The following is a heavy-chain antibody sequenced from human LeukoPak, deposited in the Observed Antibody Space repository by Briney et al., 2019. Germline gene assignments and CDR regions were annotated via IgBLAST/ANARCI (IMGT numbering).Heavy chain of an antibody. V-gene: IGHV4-59*01. CDR3: ARTPGYSYGD. CDR1: GGSISSYY. CDR2: IYYSGST. D-gene: IGHD5-18*01. Sequence: PSETLSLTCTVSGGSISSYYWSWIRQPPGKGLEWIGYIYYSGSTNYNPSLKSRVTISVDTSKNQFSLKLSSVTAADTAVYYCARTPGYSYGDWGQGTLVTVSS. J-gene: IGHJ4*02.